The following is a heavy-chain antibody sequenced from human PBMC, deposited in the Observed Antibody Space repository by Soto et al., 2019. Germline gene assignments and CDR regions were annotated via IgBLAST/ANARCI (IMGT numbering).Heavy chain of an antibody. Sequence: GASAKVSCKASGYTFTSYCISWVRQAPGQGLEWMGWINAYNGNTKYAQKLQGRVTMTTDTSTSTAYMELRSLRSDDTAVYYCARDQAMAQFDYWGQGTLVTVSS. CDR1: GYTFTSYC. CDR3: ARDQAMAQFDY. J-gene: IGHJ4*02. CDR2: INAYNGNT. V-gene: IGHV1-18*01. D-gene: IGHD5-18*01.